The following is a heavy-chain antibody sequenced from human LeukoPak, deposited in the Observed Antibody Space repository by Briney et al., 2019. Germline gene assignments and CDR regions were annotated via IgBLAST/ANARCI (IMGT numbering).Heavy chain of an antibody. CDR2: MNPNSGNT. D-gene: IGHD6-6*01. V-gene: IGHV1-8*01. Sequence: ASVKVSCRPSGYTFTSYDISWVRQATGQGLEWMGWMNPNSGNTGYAQKFQGRVTMTRNTSISTAYMELSSLRSEDTAVYYCARGMWQGQLVDYWGQGALVTVSS. J-gene: IGHJ4*02. CDR3: ARGMWQGQLVDY. CDR1: GYTFTSYD.